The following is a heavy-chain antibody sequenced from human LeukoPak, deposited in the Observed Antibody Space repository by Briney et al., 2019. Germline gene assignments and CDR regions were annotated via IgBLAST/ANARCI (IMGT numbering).Heavy chain of an antibody. CDR3: ARGVGSKFYPNYFDY. Sequence: SETLSLTCAVYGGSFSGYYWSWIRQPPGKGLEWIGEINHSGSTNYNPSLKSRVTISVDTSKNQFSLKLSSVTAADTAVYYCARGVGSKFYPNYFDYWGQGTLVTVSS. J-gene: IGHJ4*02. CDR2: INHSGST. CDR1: GGSFSGYY. V-gene: IGHV4-34*01. D-gene: IGHD2/OR15-2a*01.